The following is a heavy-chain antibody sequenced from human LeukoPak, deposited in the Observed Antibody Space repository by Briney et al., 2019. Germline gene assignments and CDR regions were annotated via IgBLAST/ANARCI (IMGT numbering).Heavy chain of an antibody. CDR2: INHSGST. V-gene: IGHV4-34*01. Sequence: SETLSLTCAVYGGSFSGYYWSWIRQPPGKGLEWIGEINHSGSTNYNPSLKSRVTISVDTSKNQFSLKLSSATAADTAVYYCAREGCSSTSCYGESFDYWGQGTLVTVSS. CDR1: GGSFSGYY. CDR3: AREGCSSTSCYGESFDY. D-gene: IGHD2-2*01. J-gene: IGHJ4*02.